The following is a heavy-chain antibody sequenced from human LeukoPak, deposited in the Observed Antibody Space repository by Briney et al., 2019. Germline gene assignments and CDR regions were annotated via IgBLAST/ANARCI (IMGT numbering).Heavy chain of an antibody. CDR2: INPNSGGT. CDR1: GYTFTGYY. CDR3: ARSYYDILTGYYKGFDY. V-gene: IGHV1-2*02. D-gene: IGHD3-9*01. Sequence: GASVKVSCKASGYTFTGYYMHWVRQAPGQGLEWMGWINPNSGGTNYAQKFQGRVTMTRNTSISTAYMELSRLRSDDTAVYYCARSYYDILTGYYKGFDYWGQGTLVTVSS. J-gene: IGHJ4*02.